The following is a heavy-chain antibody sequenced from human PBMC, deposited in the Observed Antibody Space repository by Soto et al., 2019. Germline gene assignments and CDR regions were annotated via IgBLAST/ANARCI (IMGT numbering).Heavy chain of an antibody. J-gene: IGHJ5*01. CDR3: SRRSPGGCSENYGQWFHH. V-gene: IGHV4-39*01. D-gene: IGHD4-17*01. Sequence: PSETLSLTCTVSGGSISSSSYYWGWIRQPPGKGLEWIGSLYYSGSTYYNPSLKSRVTISVDTSKNQFSLKLSSVTAADTAVYYCSRRSPGGCSENYGQWFHHWGQGTLVTVSS. CDR1: GGSISSSSYY. CDR2: LYYSGST.